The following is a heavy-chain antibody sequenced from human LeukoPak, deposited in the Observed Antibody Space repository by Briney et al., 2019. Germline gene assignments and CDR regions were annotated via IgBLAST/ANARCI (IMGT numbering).Heavy chain of an antibody. CDR1: GGTFSSYA. D-gene: IGHD4-11*01. J-gene: IGHJ4*02. CDR3: SAAVTTMGNVDY. V-gene: IGHV3-23*01. CDR2: ISGSGGST. Sequence: ASVKVSCKASGGTFSSYAMSWVRQAPGKGLEWVSAISGSGGSTYYADSVKGRFTISRDNSKNTLYLQMNSLRAEDTAVYYCSAAVTTMGNVDYWGQGTLVTVSS.